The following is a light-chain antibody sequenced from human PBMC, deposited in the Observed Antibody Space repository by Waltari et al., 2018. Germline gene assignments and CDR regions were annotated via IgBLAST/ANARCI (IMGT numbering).Light chain of an antibody. CDR2: RNN. J-gene: IGLJ3*02. CDR3: AAWDDSLSGRV. Sequence: QSVLTQPPSASGTPGQRVTISCSGSSHNIGGNYVYWYQQLPGTALKLLIYRNNQRPSGVPDRFSGSKSGTSASLAISGLRSEDEADYYSAAWDDSLSGRVFGGGTKLTVL. V-gene: IGLV1-47*01. CDR1: SHNIGGNY.